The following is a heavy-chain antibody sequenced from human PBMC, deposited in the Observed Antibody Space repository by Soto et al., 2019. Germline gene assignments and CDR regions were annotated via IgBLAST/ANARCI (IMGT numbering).Heavy chain of an antibody. CDR2: IYPGDYDT. CDR1: GYSFPSYW. V-gene: IGHV5-51*01. CDR3: ASYRSSTSWYGMDV. Sequence: PGESLKISCKGSGYSFPSYWIGWVPQIPGKGLEWMGIIYPGDYDTRYRPSFQGQVTISADKSISTAYLQWSSLKVSDSAMYYWASYRSSTSWYGMDVWGQGTKVT. J-gene: IGHJ6*02. D-gene: IGHD2-2*01.